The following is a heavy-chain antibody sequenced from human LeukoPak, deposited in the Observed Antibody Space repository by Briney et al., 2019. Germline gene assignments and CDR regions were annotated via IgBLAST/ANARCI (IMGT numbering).Heavy chain of an antibody. CDR3: PKGGAAAGNGGYYYYGRDV. D-gene: IGHD6-13*01. J-gene: IGHJ6*02. Sequence: PGGSLRLSCAASGFTFNNFEMNWVRQAPGKGLEWVSAISGSGGSTYYADSVKGRFTISRDNSKNTLYLQMNSLRAEDTAVYYCPKGGAAAGNGGYYYYGRDVWGQGTTVTVSS. V-gene: IGHV3-23*01. CDR1: GFTFNNFE. CDR2: ISGSGGST.